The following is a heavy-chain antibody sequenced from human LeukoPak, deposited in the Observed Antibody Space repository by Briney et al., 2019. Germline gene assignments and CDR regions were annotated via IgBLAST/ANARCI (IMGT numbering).Heavy chain of an antibody. V-gene: IGHV3-66*01. J-gene: IGHJ3*02. D-gene: IGHD3-22*01. CDR1: GFTFSSYW. CDR3: ARERYYYDSSGYYMGWNDAFDI. Sequence: GGSLRLSCAASGFTFSSYWMSWVRQAPGKGLEWVSVIYSGGSTYYADSVKGRFTISRDNSKNTLYLQMNSLRAEDTAVYYCARERYYYDSSGYYMGWNDAFDIWGQGTMVTVSS. CDR2: IYSGGST.